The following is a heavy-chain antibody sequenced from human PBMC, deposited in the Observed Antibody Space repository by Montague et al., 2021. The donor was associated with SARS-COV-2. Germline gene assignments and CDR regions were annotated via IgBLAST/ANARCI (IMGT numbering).Heavy chain of an antibody. CDR3: TSGREGNYNAMDV. J-gene: IGHJ6*02. V-gene: IGHV6-1*01. D-gene: IGHD1-1*01. Sequence: CAISGDSVAVVKPTRSSEEHTSERHSRQQRISYYMPKWYNDYAVSVRGRVTINPDTSKNQFSLQLNSVTPEDTAIYYCTSGREGNYNAMDVWGQGTTVTVS. CDR2: SYYMPKWYN. CDR1: GDSVAVVKPT.